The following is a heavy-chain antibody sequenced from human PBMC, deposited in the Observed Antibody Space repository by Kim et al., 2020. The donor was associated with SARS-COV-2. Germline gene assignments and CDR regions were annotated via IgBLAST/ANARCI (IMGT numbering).Heavy chain of an antibody. J-gene: IGHJ4*02. CDR2: ISSDGSNK. V-gene: IGHV3-30*18. CDR3: AKEFGGGPDY. Sequence: GGSLRLSCAASGFTFSSYGMHWVRQAPGKGLEWVALISSDGSNKYYADSVKGRFTISRDNSKNTLYLQMNSLRAEDTAVYYCAKEFGGGPDYWGPGTRVTLSS. CDR1: GFTFSSYG. D-gene: IGHD2-15*01.